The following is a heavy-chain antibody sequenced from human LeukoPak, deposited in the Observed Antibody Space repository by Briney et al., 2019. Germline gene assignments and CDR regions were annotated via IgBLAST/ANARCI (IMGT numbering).Heavy chain of an antibody. V-gene: IGHV4-39*01. CDR3: ARQYGLGKWYFDF. CDR2: IYYSGST. D-gene: IGHD3-10*01. J-gene: IGHJ4*02. CDR1: GGSISSSSYY. Sequence: SETLSLTCTVSGGSISSSSYYWGWIRQPPGKGLEWIGSIYYSGSTYYNPSLKSRVTISVDTSKNQFSLKLSSVAAADTAVYYCARQYGLGKWYFDFWGQGILVTVSS.